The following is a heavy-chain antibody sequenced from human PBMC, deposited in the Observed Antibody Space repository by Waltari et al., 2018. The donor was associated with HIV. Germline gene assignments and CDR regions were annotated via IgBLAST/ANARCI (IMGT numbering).Heavy chain of an antibody. Sequence: QVQPQESGPGLVKPSATLSLTCRASGDRVSSGSYYWSWMRQPPGKGLEWIGNIDYTGRANYNPSLKTRVTISVDTSKNHFSLKLTSVTAGNTAIYYCARIVASAGLRFDRWGQGSLVTVSS. J-gene: IGHJ5*02. D-gene: IGHD2-21*01. CDR3: ARIVASAGLRFDR. V-gene: IGHV4-61*03. CDR1: GDRVSSGSYY. CDR2: IDYTGRA.